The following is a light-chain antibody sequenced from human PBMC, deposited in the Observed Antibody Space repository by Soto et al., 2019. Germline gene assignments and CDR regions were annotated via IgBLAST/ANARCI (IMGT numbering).Light chain of an antibody. Sequence: QSVLTQPASVSGSPGQSITISCSGTSSDVGGYNYVSWYQHHPGKAPKLMIYEVGNRPSGVSNRFSGSKSGNTASLTISGLQAEDEADYYCSSYTSSSTLVFGTGTKLTVL. J-gene: IGLJ1*01. CDR3: SSYTSSSTLV. CDR2: EVG. V-gene: IGLV2-14*01. CDR1: SSDVGGYNY.